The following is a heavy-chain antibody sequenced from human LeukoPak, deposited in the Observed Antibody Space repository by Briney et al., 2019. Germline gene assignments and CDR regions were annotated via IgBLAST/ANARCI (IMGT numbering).Heavy chain of an antibody. V-gene: IGHV4-34*01. CDR3: ARGVRVTMVRGVPPYFDY. CDR1: GGSFSGYY. Sequence: PSETLSLTCAVYGGSFSGYYWSWIRQPPGKGLEWIGEINHSGSTNYNPSLKSRVTISVDTSKNQFSLKLSSVTAADTAVYYCARGVRVTMVRGVPPYFDYWGQGTLVTVSS. D-gene: IGHD3-10*01. J-gene: IGHJ4*02. CDR2: INHSGST.